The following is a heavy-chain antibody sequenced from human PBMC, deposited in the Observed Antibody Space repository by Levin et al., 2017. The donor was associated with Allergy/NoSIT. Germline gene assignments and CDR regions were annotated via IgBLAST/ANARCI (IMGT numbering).Heavy chain of an antibody. CDR2: ISYDGSNK. D-gene: IGHD3/OR15-3a*01. V-gene: IGHV3-30-3*01. J-gene: IGHJ6*02. CDR3: ARELPSWDWHYYYGMDV. CDR1: GFTFSSYA. Sequence: GGSLRLSCAASGFTFSSYAMHWVRQAPGKGLEWVAVISYDGSNKYYADSVKGRFTISRDNSKNTLYLQMNSLRAEDTAVYYCARELPSWDWHYYYGMDVWGQGTTVTVSS.